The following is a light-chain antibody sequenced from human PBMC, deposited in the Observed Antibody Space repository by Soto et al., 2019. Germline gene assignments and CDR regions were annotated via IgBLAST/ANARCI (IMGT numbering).Light chain of an antibody. V-gene: IGKV1-39*01. Sequence: DIQMTQSPSSVSASIGDRVIITCPSSQSIGTNLNWYQQRPGKAPKLLIYAVSSLQSGVPTRFSGSGSGTDFTLTISSLQPEDFAIYYCQQTYTTPEITFGQGTRLEIK. CDR3: QQTYTTPEIT. CDR1: QSIGTN. J-gene: IGKJ5*01. CDR2: AVS.